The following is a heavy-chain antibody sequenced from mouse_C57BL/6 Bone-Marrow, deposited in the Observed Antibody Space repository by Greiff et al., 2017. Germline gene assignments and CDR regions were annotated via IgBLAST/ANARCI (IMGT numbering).Heavy chain of an antibody. V-gene: IGHV1-22*01. Sequence: EVQGVESGPELVKPGASVKMSCKASGYTFTYYNMHWVKQSHGKSLEWIGYINPNNGGTSYNQKFKGKATLTVNKSSSTAYMELRSLTSEDSAVYYCASHYSNYVAMDYWGQGTSVTVSS. D-gene: IGHD2-5*01. J-gene: IGHJ4*01. CDR3: ASHYSNYVAMDY. CDR1: GYTFTYYN. CDR2: INPNNGGT.